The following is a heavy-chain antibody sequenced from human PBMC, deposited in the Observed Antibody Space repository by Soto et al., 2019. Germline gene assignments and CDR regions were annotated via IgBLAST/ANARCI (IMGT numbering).Heavy chain of an antibody. CDR2: IYYSGST. CDR1: GGSISSGDYY. D-gene: IGHD2-15*01. Sequence: QVQLQESGPGLVKPSQTLSLTCTVSGGSISSGDYYWSWIRQPPGKGLEWIGYIYYSGSTYYNPSLQSRVTISVDTAKNQFSLKLSSVTAADTAVYYCARRGVVVAATLGGGGFDPWGQGTLVTVSS. J-gene: IGHJ5*02. V-gene: IGHV4-30-4*01. CDR3: ARRGVVVAATLGGGGFDP.